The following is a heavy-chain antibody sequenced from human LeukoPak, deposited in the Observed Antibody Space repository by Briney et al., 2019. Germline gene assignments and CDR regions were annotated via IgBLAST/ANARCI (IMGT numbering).Heavy chain of an antibody. CDR2: IIPIFGTA. V-gene: IGHV1-69*13. CDR3: AREVGATGYVDAFDI. CDR1: GGTFSSYA. J-gene: IGHJ3*02. Sequence: GASVKVSCKASGGTFSSYAISWVRQAPGQGLEWMGGIIPIFGTANYAQKFQGRVTITADESTSTAYMELSSLRSEDTAVYYCAREVGATGYVDAFDIWGQGTMVTVSS. D-gene: IGHD1-26*01.